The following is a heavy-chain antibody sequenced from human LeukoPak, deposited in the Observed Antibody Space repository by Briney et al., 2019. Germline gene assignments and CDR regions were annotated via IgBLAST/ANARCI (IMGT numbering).Heavy chain of an antibody. Sequence: GESLKISFKGSGYRFTSYWIGWVRPMPGKGLEWMGIIYPGDSDTRYSPSFQGQVTISADKSISTAYLQWSSLRASDTAMYYCARSSSYCSSTSCPFDYWGQGTLVTVSS. J-gene: IGHJ4*02. CDR1: GYRFTSYW. CDR3: ARSSSYCSSTSCPFDY. D-gene: IGHD2-2*01. V-gene: IGHV5-51*01. CDR2: IYPGDSDT.